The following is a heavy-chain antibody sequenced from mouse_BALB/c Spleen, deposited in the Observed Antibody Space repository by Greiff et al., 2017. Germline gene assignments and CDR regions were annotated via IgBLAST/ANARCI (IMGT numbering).Heavy chain of an antibody. Sequence: EVKLMESGGGLVKPGGSLKLSCAASGFTFSSYAMSWVRQSPEKRLEWVAEISSGGSYTYYPDTVTGRFTISRDNAKNTLYLEMSSLRSEDTAMYYCARDHGNYYAMDYWGQGTSVTVSS. CDR2: ISSGGSYT. CDR1: GFTFSSYA. J-gene: IGHJ4*01. D-gene: IGHD2-1*01. CDR3: ARDHGNYYAMDY. V-gene: IGHV5-9-4*01.